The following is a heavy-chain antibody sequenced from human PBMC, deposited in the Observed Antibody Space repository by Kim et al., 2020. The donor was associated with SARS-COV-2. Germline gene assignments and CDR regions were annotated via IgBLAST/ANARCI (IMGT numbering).Heavy chain of an antibody. CDR3: ARELLGAFDI. Sequence: GSTYSHPSLKSRVTISVDTSKTQFSLKLSSVTAADTAVYYCARELLGAFDIWGQGTMVTVSS. CDR2: GST. V-gene: IGHV4-31*02. J-gene: IGHJ3*02. D-gene: IGHD3-10*01.